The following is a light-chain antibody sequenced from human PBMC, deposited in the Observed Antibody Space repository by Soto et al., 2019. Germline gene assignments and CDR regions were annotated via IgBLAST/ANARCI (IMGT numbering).Light chain of an antibody. Sequence: EIVLTQSPGTLSLSPGESATLSCRASQSVSSSYLAWYQQKPGQAPRLLIDGASSRATGIPDRLSGSGSGTDFTLTISRLEPEDFAVYYCQHYGSLVLTFGGGTKVEIK. J-gene: IGKJ4*01. CDR3: QHYGSLVLT. CDR1: QSVSSSY. CDR2: GAS. V-gene: IGKV3-20*01.